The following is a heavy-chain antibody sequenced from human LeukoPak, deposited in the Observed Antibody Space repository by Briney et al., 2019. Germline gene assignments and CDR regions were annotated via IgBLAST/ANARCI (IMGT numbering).Heavy chain of an antibody. J-gene: IGHJ4*02. CDR2: IYYSGIT. V-gene: IGHV4-59*08. D-gene: IGHD3-10*01. CDR1: GGSISSYY. CDR3: ARWGSNMAREKGDH. Sequence: PSETLSLTCAVSGGSISSYYWSWIRQPPGKGLEWIGYIYYSGITNYNPSLKTRVTISVDTSKNQFSLKLSSVTAADTAVYYCARWGSNMAREKGDHWGQGTLVTVSS.